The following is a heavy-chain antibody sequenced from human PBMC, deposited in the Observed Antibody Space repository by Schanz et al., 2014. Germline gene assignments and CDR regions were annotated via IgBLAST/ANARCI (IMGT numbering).Heavy chain of an antibody. CDR1: GFTFSTYW. J-gene: IGHJ4*02. CDR3: VRDLGGDQTDY. CDR2: IGYDGSEK. D-gene: IGHD4-17*01. V-gene: IGHV3-33*08. Sequence: VQLVESGGGLVQPGGSLRLSCAASGFTFSTYWMHWVRQAPGKGLEWVANIGYDGSEKYYVDSVKGRFTISRDNSKDTLYLQVNSLRAEDTAVYYCVRDLGGDQTDYWGQGTLVTVSS.